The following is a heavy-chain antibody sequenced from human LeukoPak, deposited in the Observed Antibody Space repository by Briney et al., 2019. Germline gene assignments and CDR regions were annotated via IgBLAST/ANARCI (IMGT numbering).Heavy chain of an antibody. J-gene: IGHJ4*02. Sequence: GGPLRLSCAASGFTFSSYSMNWVRQAPGKGLEWVSYISSSSSTIYYADSVKGRFTISRDNAKNSLYLQMNSLRAEDTAVYYCARVGSPAAILNWGQGTLVTVSS. D-gene: IGHD2-2*02. CDR3: ARVGSPAAILN. CDR2: ISSSSSTI. V-gene: IGHV3-48*01. CDR1: GFTFSSYS.